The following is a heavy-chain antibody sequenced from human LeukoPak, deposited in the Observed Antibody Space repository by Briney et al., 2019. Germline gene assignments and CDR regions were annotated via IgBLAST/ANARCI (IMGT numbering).Heavy chain of an antibody. CDR1: GFTFSDHY. J-gene: IGHJ5*02. CDR2: TRNKADSYTT. CDR3: ARVHWLSWFDP. V-gene: IGHV3-72*01. D-gene: IGHD6-19*01. Sequence: GGSLRLSCAASGFTFSDHYMDWVRQAPGKGLEWVGRTRNKADSYTTEYAASVKGRFTISRDDSKNSLYLQMNSLKTEDTAVYYCARVHWLSWFDPWGQGTLVTVSS.